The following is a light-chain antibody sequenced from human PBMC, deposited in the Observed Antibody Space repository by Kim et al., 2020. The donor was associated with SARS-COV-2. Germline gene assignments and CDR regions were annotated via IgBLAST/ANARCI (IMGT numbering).Light chain of an antibody. CDR3: AAWDDSLSGRV. J-gene: IGLJ3*02. V-gene: IGLV1-47*02. CDR1: YSNIGKTY. Sequence: GQSVTSSCSGSYSNIGKTYVYWYQQFPGTAPKVLSYGNSQRPSGVPDRFSGSKSGTSASLKISGLRSEDEADYYCAAWDDSLSGRVFGGGTKVTVL. CDR2: GNS.